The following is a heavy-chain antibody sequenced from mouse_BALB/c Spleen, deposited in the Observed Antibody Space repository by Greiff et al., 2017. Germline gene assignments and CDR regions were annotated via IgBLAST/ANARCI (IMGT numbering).Heavy chain of an antibody. CDR1: GFNIIDYY. J-gene: IGHJ4*01. CDR2: IDPENGDT. CDR3: NANYYGSSYGYAMDY. V-gene: IGHV14-4*02. D-gene: IGHD1-1*01. Sequence: EVKLMESGAELVRSGASVKLSCTASGFNIIDYYMHWVKQRPEQGLEWIGWIDPENGDTEYAPKFQGKATMTADTSSNTAYLQLSSLTSEDTAVYYCNANYYGSSYGYAMDYWGQGTSVTVSS.